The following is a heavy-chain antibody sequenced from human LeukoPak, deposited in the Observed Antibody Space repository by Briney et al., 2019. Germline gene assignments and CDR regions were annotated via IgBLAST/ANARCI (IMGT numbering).Heavy chain of an antibody. J-gene: IGHJ6*03. Sequence: ASVKVSCKASGYTFTSYGISWVRQAPGQGLEWMGWISAYNGNTNYAQKLQGRVTITRNTSISTAYMELSSLRSEDTAVYYCARIYVSYYFDYYYMDVWGKGTTVTVSS. CDR3: ARIYVSYYFDYYYMDV. D-gene: IGHD2/OR15-2a*01. CDR1: GYTFTSYG. CDR2: ISAYNGNT. V-gene: IGHV1-18*01.